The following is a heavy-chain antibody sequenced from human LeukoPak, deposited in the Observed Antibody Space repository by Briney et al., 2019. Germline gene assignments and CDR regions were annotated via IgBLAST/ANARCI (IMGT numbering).Heavy chain of an antibody. CDR3: ARRSFGSRGTWFDP. CDR1: GFTFSSYS. V-gene: IGHV3-21*01. Sequence: GGSLRLSCAASGFTFSSYSMNWVRQAPGKGLEWVSSISSSSSYIYYADSVKGRFTISRDNAKNSLYLQMNSLRAEDTGVYFCARRSFGSRGTWFDPWGQGTLVTVSS. CDR2: ISSSSSYI. D-gene: IGHD3-16*01. J-gene: IGHJ5*02.